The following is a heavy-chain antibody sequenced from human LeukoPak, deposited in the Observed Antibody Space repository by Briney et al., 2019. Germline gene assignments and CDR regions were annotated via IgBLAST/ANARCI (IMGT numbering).Heavy chain of an antibody. CDR1: GVLFSNYW. Sequence: PGGSLRLSCAASGVLFSNYWMHWVRQAPGKGLVWVSRINRDGSSTSYADSVKGRFTISRDNAKNTLYLQMNSLRAEDTAMYHCARGSAVAGGYWGQGTLVTVSS. J-gene: IGHJ4*02. D-gene: IGHD6-19*01. CDR3: ARGSAVAGGY. V-gene: IGHV3-74*01. CDR2: INRDGSST.